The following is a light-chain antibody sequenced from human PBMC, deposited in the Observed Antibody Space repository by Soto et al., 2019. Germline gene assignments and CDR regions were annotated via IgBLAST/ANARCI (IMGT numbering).Light chain of an antibody. Sequence: EIVLTQSPGTLSLSPGESATLSCRASQSVRSSYLAWYQQKPGQAPRLLIYGASSRATGIPDRFRGSGSGTDCTLTLSRLEPEDFAVYYCQQYGSSPWTFGQGTKVEI. CDR2: GAS. V-gene: IGKV3-20*01. J-gene: IGKJ1*01. CDR1: QSVRSSY. CDR3: QQYGSSPWT.